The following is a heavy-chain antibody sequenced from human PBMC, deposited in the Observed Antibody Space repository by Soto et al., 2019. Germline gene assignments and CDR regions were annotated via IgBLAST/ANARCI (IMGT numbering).Heavy chain of an antibody. D-gene: IGHD3-22*01. Sequence: GGSLRLSCAASGFTFSSYGMHWVRQAPGKGLEWVAVISYDGSNKYYADSVKGRFTISRDNSKNTLYLQMNSLRAEDTAVYYCAKCNYDSSGYYYVFGYYYYYGMDVWGQGTTVTVSS. V-gene: IGHV3-30*18. CDR1: GFTFSSYG. J-gene: IGHJ6*02. CDR2: ISYDGSNK. CDR3: AKCNYDSSGYYYVFGYYYYYGMDV.